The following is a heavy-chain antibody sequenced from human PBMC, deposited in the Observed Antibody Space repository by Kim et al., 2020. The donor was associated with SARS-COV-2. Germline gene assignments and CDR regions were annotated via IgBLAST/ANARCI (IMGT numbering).Heavy chain of an antibody. Sequence: GESLKISCKGSGYSFTSYWISWVRQMPGKGLEWMGRIDPSDSYTNYSPSFQGHVTISADKSISTAYLQWSSLKASDTAMYYCASSGPRGYSSGWYLSAPNYYYYRMDAWGQGTPVTVSS. CDR2: IDPSDSYT. CDR1: GYSFTSYW. V-gene: IGHV5-10-1*01. CDR3: ASSGPRGYSSGWYLSAPNYYYYRMDA. D-gene: IGHD6-19*01. J-gene: IGHJ6*02.